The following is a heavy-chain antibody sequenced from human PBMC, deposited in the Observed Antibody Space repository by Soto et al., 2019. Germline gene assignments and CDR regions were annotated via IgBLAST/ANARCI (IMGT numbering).Heavy chain of an antibody. V-gene: IGHV3-15*01. CDR1: GFTFSNAW. J-gene: IGHJ4*02. Sequence: GGSLRLSCAASGFTFSNAWMSWVRQAPGKGLEWVGRIKSKTDGGTTDYAAPVKGRFTISRDDSKSIAYLQMNSQNTEDTAVYYCTTPDFDYWGQGTLVTVSS. CDR3: TTPDFDY. CDR2: IKSKTDGGTT.